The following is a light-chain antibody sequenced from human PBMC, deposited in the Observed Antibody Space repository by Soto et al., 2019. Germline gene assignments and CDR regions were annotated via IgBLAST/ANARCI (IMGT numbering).Light chain of an antibody. CDR3: SSYTSISTYV. V-gene: IGLV2-14*01. Sequence: QSVLTQPASVSGSPGQSITISCTGTSSDVGGYNFVSWYQQHPDKAPKLMIYDVTNRPSGVSNRFSGSKSGNTASLTISWLQAEDEVDYYCSSYTSISTYVFGTGTKVTVL. J-gene: IGLJ1*01. CDR1: SSDVGGYNF. CDR2: DVT.